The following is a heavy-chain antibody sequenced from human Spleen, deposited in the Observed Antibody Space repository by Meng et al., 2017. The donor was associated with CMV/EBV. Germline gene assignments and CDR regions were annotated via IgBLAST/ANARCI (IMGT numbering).Heavy chain of an antibody. CDR1: GFTFSSYW. D-gene: IGHD6-6*01. Sequence: GESLKISCVTSGFTFSSYWMYWVRQAPGKGLIWVSRVNSDGSSTTYADSVKGRFTISRDNAKNTLYLQMNSLRAEDTAVYFCARSEYASPFDLWGQGTLVTVSS. CDR2: VNSDGSST. J-gene: IGHJ4*02. V-gene: IGHV3-74*01. CDR3: ARSEYASPFDL.